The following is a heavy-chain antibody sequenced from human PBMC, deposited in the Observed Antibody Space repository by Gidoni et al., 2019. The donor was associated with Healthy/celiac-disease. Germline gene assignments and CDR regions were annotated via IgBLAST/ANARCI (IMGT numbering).Heavy chain of an antibody. J-gene: IGHJ3*02. Sequence: EVQLVESGGGLVKPGGSLRLSCAASGFTFSNAWMSWVRQAPGKGLEWVGRIKSKTDGGTTDYAAPVKGRFTISRDDSKNTLYLQMNSLKTEDTAVYYCTTDRGESDAFDIWGQGTMVTVSS. V-gene: IGHV3-15*01. D-gene: IGHD4-17*01. CDR3: TTDRGESDAFDI. CDR2: IKSKTDGGTT. CDR1: GFTFSNAW.